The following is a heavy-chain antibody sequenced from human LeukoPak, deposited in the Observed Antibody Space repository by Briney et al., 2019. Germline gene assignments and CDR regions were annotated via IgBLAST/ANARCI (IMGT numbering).Heavy chain of an antibody. D-gene: IGHD3-22*01. J-gene: IGHJ6*03. Sequence: SETLSLTCTVSGGSISSSSYYWGWIRQPPGKGLEWIGSIYHSGSTYYNPSLKSRVTISVDTSKNQFSLKLSSVTAADTAVYYCARVHYDSSGYYYYYMDVWGKGTTVTVSS. CDR2: IYHSGST. CDR1: GGSISSSSYY. V-gene: IGHV4-39*07. CDR3: ARVHYDSSGYYYYYMDV.